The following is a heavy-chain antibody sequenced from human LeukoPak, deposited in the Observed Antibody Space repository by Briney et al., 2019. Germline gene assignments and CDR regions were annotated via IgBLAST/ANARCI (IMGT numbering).Heavy chain of an antibody. V-gene: IGHV3-30-3*01. CDR2: ISYDGSNK. CDR3: ARSAYYYDSSGYYFDY. CDR1: GFTFSSYA. Sequence: GGSLRLSCAASGFTFSSYAMHWVRQAPGKGLEWVAVISYDGSNKYYADSVKGRFTISRDNSKNTLYLQMNSLRAEDTAVYYCARSAYYYDSSGYYFDYWGQGTLVTVSS. D-gene: IGHD3-22*01. J-gene: IGHJ4*02.